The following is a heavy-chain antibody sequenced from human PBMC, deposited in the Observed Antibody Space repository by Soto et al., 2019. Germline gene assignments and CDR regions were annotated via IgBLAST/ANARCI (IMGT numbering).Heavy chain of an antibody. D-gene: IGHD1-26*01. CDR1: GFTVSSNY. CDR2: IYSGGST. V-gene: IGHV3-53*01. CDR3: ARDMSGGTYNYYYGMDV. J-gene: IGHJ6*02. Sequence: PGGSLRLSCAASGFTVSSNYMSWVRQAPGKGLEWVSVIYSGGSTYYADSVKGRFTISRDNSRNTLYLQMNSLRAADTAVYYCARDMSGGTYNYYYGMDVWGQGTTVTVSS.